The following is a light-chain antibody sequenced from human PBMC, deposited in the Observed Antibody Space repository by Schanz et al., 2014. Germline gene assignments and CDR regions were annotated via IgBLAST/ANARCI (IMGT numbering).Light chain of an antibody. Sequence: QSALTQPRSVSGSPGQSVTISCTGTSSDVGGYNYVSWYQQHPGKAPKLIIYDVSKRPSGVSNRFSGSKSGNTASLTISGLQAEDEADYYCCSYAGSSTPNWVFGGGTKLTVL. CDR3: CSYAGSSTPNWV. CDR2: DVS. V-gene: IGLV2-11*01. CDR1: SSDVGGYNY. J-gene: IGLJ3*02.